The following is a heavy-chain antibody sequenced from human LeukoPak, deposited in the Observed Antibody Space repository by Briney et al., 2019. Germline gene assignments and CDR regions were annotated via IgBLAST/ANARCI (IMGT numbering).Heavy chain of an antibody. CDR2: FYHSGST. V-gene: IGHV4-38-2*02. CDR3: VREYWNGIYMDV. Sequence: SETLSLTCAVSGYSISSAYYWGWIRQPPGKGLEWIGSFYHSGSTYYNPSLKSRVTISVDTSKNQFSLKLSSVTAADTAVYFCVREYWNGIYMDVWGKGATVTVSS. J-gene: IGHJ6*03. D-gene: IGHD1-1*01. CDR1: GYSISSAYY.